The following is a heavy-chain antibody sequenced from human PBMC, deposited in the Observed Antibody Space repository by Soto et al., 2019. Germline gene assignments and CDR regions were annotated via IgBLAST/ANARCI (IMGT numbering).Heavy chain of an antibody. Sequence: GASVKVSCKASGYTFTSYGISWVRQAPGQGLEWMGWISAYNGNTNYAQKLQGRVTMTTDTSTSTAYMELRSLRSDDTAVYYCARGTYDFWSGYYLFDPSGQGTLVTVSS. CDR1: GYTFTSYG. V-gene: IGHV1-18*01. J-gene: IGHJ5*02. CDR3: ARGTYDFWSGYYLFDP. D-gene: IGHD3-3*01. CDR2: ISAYNGNT.